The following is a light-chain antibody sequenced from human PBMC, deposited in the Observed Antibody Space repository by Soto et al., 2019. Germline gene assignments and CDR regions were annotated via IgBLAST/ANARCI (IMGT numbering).Light chain of an antibody. CDR2: SAS. V-gene: IGKV1-12*01. CDR1: QGIGSW. J-gene: IGKJ4*01. Sequence: IQMTQSPSSVSASVGDTVTITCRASQGIGSWLAWYHQIPGKAPKLLIYSASSLQSGTPSRFTGRGSGAAFTLTITSLQPEDVGVYHCQQASSSPLTFGGGTKVEIK. CDR3: QQASSSPLT.